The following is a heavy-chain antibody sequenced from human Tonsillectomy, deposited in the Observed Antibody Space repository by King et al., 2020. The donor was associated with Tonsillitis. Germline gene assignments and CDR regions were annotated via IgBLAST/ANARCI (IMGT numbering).Heavy chain of an antibody. CDR2: IYSGQSST. V-gene: IGHV3-23*03. J-gene: IGHJ5*02. D-gene: IGHD3-16*01. Sequence: VQLVESGGGLVQPGGSLRLSCEASGFTFSDFAMSWVRQAPGKGLEWVSVIYSGQSSTYYADSVKGRFTISRDNSKSTLYLQMTSLRPEDTAVYYCAKAASLLPNWFDPWGQGTLVAVSS. CDR3: AKAASLLPNWFDP. CDR1: GFTFSDFA.